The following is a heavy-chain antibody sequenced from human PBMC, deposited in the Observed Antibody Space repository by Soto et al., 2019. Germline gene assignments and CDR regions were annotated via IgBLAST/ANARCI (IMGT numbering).Heavy chain of an antibody. CDR3: ARRRELGYFSGGSCYVRDFYYYYMDV. V-gene: IGHV4-39*01. D-gene: IGHD2-15*01. CDR2: IYYSGST. Sequence: SETLSLTCTVSGGSISSSSYYWGWIRQPPGKGLEWIGSIYYSGSTYYNPSLKSRVTISVDTSKNQFSLKLSSVTAADTAVYYCARRRELGYFSGGSCYVRDFYYYYMDVWGKGTTVTVSS. CDR1: GGSISSSSYY. J-gene: IGHJ6*03.